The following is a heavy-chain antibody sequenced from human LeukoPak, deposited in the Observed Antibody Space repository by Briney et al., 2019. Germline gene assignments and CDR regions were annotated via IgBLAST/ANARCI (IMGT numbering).Heavy chain of an antibody. D-gene: IGHD3-3*01. CDR1: GFTFSSYA. Sequence: GGSLRLSCAASGFTFSSYAMSWVRQAPGKGLEWVSAISGSGGSTYYADSVKGRFTISRDNSKNTLYLQMNSLRAEDTAVYYCANLFGVVISYFDYWGQGTLVTVSS. V-gene: IGHV3-23*01. CDR3: ANLFGVVISYFDY. J-gene: IGHJ4*02. CDR2: ISGSGGST.